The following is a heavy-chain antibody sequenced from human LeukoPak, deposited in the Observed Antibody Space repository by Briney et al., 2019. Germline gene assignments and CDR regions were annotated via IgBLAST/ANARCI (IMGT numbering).Heavy chain of an antibody. CDR1: GIAFSSYW. V-gene: IGHV3-7*01. Sequence: GGSLRLSCAASGIAFSSYWMTWVRQAPGKGLEWVANIKQDGSEKYYVGSVRGRFTISRDNAKNSLYLQMNSLRAEDTAVYYCASQYDSSGYVSDYWGQGTLVTVSS. J-gene: IGHJ4*02. CDR3: ASQYDSSGYVSDY. D-gene: IGHD3-22*01. CDR2: IKQDGSEK.